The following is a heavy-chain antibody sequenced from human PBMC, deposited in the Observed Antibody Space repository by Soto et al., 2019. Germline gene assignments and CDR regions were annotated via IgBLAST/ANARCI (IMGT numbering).Heavy chain of an antibody. CDR1: GFTFRASG. CDR2: IWFDGSRQ. J-gene: IGHJ4*02. D-gene: IGHD5-12*01. Sequence: QVQLVESGGGVVQPGTSLRLSCVASGFTFRASGMHWVRQTPGKGLEWVAIIWFDGSRQYYADSVKGRFTISRDNPGSTLFLQMNDLRIEDTAMYYCARDVNTGYVGDYWGQGALVVVSS. CDR3: ARDVNTGYVGDY. V-gene: IGHV3-33*01.